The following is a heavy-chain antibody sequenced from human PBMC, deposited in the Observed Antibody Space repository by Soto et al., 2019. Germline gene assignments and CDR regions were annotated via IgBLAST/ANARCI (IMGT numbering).Heavy chain of an antibody. CDR1: GGSVSSGAFY. D-gene: IGHD3-3*01. V-gene: IGHV4-31*03. Sequence: QVQLQESGPGLVKPSQTLSLTCSVSGGSVSSGAFYWGWIRQSPGKGLECLGYIYSFGNTFYNPSLKSRVTISLDTSKNQFSLRLTSVIAADTAIYYCARVMGDSSGNFWWFDLWGQGTLVIVSS. CDR3: ARVMGDSSGNFWWFDL. J-gene: IGHJ5*02. CDR2: IYSFGNT.